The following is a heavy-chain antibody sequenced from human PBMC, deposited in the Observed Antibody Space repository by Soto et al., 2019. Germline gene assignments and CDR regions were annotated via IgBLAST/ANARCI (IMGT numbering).Heavy chain of an antibody. V-gene: IGHV3-15*01. CDR3: TTDKSIAARHRWNY. J-gene: IGHJ4*02. Sequence: GGSLRLSCAASGFTFSNAWMSWVRQAPGKGLEWVGRIKSKTDGGTTDYAAPVKGRFTISRDDSKNTLYLQMNSLKTEDTAVYYCTTDKSIAARHRWNYWGQGTLVTVSS. CDR2: IKSKTDGGTT. D-gene: IGHD6-6*01. CDR1: GFTFSNAW.